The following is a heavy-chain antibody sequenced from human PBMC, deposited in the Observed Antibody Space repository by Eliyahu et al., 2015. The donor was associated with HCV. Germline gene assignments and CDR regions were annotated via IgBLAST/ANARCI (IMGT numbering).Heavy chain of an antibody. CDR3: ASGGGGIAVAGTGGWFDP. J-gene: IGHJ5*02. CDR2: IHSSGST. D-gene: IGHD6-19*01. V-gene: IGHV4-59*01. CDR1: GGXISTYX. Sequence: QVQLQESGPGLVKPSETLSLTCTVSGGXISTYXWSWIRQPPGKGLEWIGYIHSSGSTNYNPSLKSRVTISLDTSKNQFSLNLTSVTAADTAVYYCASGGGGIAVAGTGGWFDPWGQGTLVTVSS.